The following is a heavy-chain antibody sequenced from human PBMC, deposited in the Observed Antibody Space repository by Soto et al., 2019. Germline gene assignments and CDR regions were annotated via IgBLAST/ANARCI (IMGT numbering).Heavy chain of an antibody. V-gene: IGHV1-8*01. CDR3: ARGLPVICTNGVCYLGGYNWFDP. CDR1: GYTFTSYD. J-gene: IGHJ5*02. Sequence: QVQLVQSGAEVKKPGASVKVSCKASGYTFTSYDINWVRQATGQGLEWMGWMNPNSGNTGYAQKFQGRVTMTRNTSISTAYMELSSLRSEDTAVYYCARGLPVICTNGVCYLGGYNWFDPWGQGTLVTVSS. D-gene: IGHD2-8*01. CDR2: MNPNSGNT.